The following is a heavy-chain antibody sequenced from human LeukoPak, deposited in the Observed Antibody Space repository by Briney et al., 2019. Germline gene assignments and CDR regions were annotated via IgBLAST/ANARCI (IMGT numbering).Heavy chain of an antibody. Sequence: ASVKVSCKASGYTFTCYYIHWVRQAPGQGLEWMGWINPNSGGTNYAQKFQGRVTMTRDTSISTAYMELSRLRSDDTAVYYCARHRILPAPRINWFDPWGQGTLVTVSS. CDR3: ARHRILPAPRINWFDP. CDR1: GYTFTCYY. D-gene: IGHD2-2*01. V-gene: IGHV1-2*02. CDR2: INPNSGGT. J-gene: IGHJ5*02.